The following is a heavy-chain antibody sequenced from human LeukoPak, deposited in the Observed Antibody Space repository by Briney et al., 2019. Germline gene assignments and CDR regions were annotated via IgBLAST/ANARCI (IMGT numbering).Heavy chain of an antibody. CDR1: GGSISSSSYY. Sequence: SETLSLTCTVSGGSISSSSYYWGWIRQPPGKGLEWIGSIYYSGSTYCNPSLKSRVTISVDTSKNQFSLKLSSVTAADTAAYYCARRHLGYCSGGSCSTMYYGMDVWGQGTTVTVSS. CDR3: ARRHLGYCSGGSCSTMYYGMDV. CDR2: IYYSGST. D-gene: IGHD2-15*01. J-gene: IGHJ6*02. V-gene: IGHV4-39*01.